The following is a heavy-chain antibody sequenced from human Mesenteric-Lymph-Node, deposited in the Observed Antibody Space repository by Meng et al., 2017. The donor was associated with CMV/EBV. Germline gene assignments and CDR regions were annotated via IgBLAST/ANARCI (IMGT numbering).Heavy chain of an antibody. CDR1: GFNFDDYG. D-gene: IGHD3-22*01. V-gene: IGHV3-43D*03. Sequence: GSLRLSCAVSGFNFDDYGMHWVRQAPGKGLEWVSLISWDGGNTSYADSVRGRFTISRDNSKNSLYLQMNSLRPEDTALYYCARPGDYYDNSGLDYWGQGTLVTVSS. J-gene: IGHJ4*02. CDR2: ISWDGGNT. CDR3: ARPGDYYDNSGLDY.